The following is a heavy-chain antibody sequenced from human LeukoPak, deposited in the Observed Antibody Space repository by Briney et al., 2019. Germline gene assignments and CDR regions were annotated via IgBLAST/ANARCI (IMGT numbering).Heavy chain of an antibody. CDR3: AAALTGAINYFDP. Sequence: SVKVSCKASGGTFSSYAISWVRQAPGQGLEWMGGIIPIFGTANYAQKFQGRVTITRDMSTSTAYMELSNLRSEDTAVYYCAAALTGAINYFDPWGQGTLVTVSS. CDR2: IIPIFGTA. CDR1: GGTFSSYA. V-gene: IGHV1-69*05. J-gene: IGHJ5*02. D-gene: IGHD3-9*01.